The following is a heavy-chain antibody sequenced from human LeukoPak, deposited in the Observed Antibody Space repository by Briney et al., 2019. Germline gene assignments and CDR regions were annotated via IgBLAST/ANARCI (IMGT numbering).Heavy chain of an antibody. CDR1: GFTFSSYA. CDR2: ISYDGSHK. Sequence: GRSLRLSCAASGFTFSSYAMHWVRQAPGKRLEWVALISYDGSHKYYADSVKGRFPISRDNSKNTLYLQMNSLGAEDTAVYYCARDRCSGGSCSKLVGISYYYYYFGMDVWGQGTTVTVSS. D-gene: IGHD2-15*01. J-gene: IGHJ6*02. V-gene: IGHV3-30*04. CDR3: ARDRCSGGSCSKLVGISYYYYYFGMDV.